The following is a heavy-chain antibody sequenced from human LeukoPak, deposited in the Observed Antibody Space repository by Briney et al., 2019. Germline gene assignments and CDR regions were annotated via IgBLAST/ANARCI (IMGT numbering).Heavy chain of an antibody. V-gene: IGHV3-23*01. D-gene: IGHD1-26*01. Sequence: GGTLRLSCAASGFTFSSYGMSWVRQAPGKGLEWVSAISGSGGSTYYADSVKGRFTISRDSSKNTLYLQMNSLRAEDTAVYYCANQIRGSSPRFDYWGQGTLVTVSS. CDR2: ISGSGGST. J-gene: IGHJ4*02. CDR3: ANQIRGSSPRFDY. CDR1: GFTFSSYG.